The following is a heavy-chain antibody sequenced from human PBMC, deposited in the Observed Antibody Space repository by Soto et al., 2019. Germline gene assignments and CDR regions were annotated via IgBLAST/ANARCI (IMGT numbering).Heavy chain of an antibody. Sequence: ASVKVSCKASGYTFTSYGISWVRQAPGQGLEWMGWISAYNGNTNYAQKLQGRVTMTTDTSTSTAYMELRSLRSDDTAVYYCAREADPNIEVVPAARWDYWGQGTLVTVSS. V-gene: IGHV1-18*01. CDR2: ISAYNGNT. J-gene: IGHJ4*02. CDR1: GYTFTSYG. D-gene: IGHD2-2*01. CDR3: AREADPNIEVVPAARWDY.